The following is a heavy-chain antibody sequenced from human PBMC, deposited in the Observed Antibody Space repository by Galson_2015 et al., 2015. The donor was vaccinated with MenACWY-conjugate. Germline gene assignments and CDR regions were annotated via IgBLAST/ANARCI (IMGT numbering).Heavy chain of an antibody. CDR2: ISWDRSSI. CDR1: GFTFDDYA. V-gene: IGHV3-9*01. CDR3: AKDSQGGLGDAFVI. D-gene: IGHD3-16*01. Sequence: SLRLSCAASGFTFDDYAMHWVRHVPGEGLEWVSGISWDRSSIAYADSVKGRFTISRDNAKNSLYLQMNSLRAEDTALYYCAKDSQGGLGDAFVIWGQGTMVTVSS. J-gene: IGHJ3*02.